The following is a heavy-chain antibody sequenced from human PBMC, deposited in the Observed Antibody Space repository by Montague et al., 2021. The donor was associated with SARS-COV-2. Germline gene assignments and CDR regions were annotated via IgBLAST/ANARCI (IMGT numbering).Heavy chain of an antibody. CDR1: GFSLNSKGVC. CDR3: ARMECGTVSSGEI. Sequence: VKPTQTLTLTCTFSGFSLNSKGVCVTWIRQPPGGALESLARIDWDDAKFYNTSLKARLAVSKGASETQVVLKVTDLDPADTATYFCARMECGTVSSGEIWGQGIKVTVSS. D-gene: IGHD1-7*01. V-gene: IGHV2-70*16. J-gene: IGHJ1*01. CDR2: IDWDDAK.